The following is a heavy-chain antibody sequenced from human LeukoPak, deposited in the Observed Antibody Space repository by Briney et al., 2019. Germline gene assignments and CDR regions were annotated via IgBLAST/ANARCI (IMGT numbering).Heavy chain of an antibody. V-gene: IGHV3-21*01. CDR2: ITSRSTYI. J-gene: IGHJ4*02. D-gene: IGHD5-18*01. CDR1: GFSFSNCS. CDR3: ARRVDTGMFTELDY. Sequence: GGSLRLSCAASGFSFSNCSMNWVRQAPGKGLEWVSSITSRSTYIYYADSVKGRFTISRDNAKNSLYLQMNSLRAEDTAVYYCARRVDTGMFTELDYWGQGTLVTVSS.